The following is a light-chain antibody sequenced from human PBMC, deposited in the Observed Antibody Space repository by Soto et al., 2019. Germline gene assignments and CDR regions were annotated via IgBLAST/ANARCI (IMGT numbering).Light chain of an antibody. CDR1: DIGSKN. J-gene: IGLJ2*01. V-gene: IGLV3-21*01. CDR3: QVWDSGSDHVV. CDR2: YDS. Sequence: SYELTQPPSVSVAPGQTARIPCGGNDIGSKNVHWYQQKPGQAPLLVIYYDSERPSVIPDRFSGSNSGNTATLTISRVEAGDEADYYCQVWDSGSDHVVFGGGTKVTVL.